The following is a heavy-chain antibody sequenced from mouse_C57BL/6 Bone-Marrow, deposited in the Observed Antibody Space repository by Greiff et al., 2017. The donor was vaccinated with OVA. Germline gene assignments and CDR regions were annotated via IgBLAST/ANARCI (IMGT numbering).Heavy chain of an antibody. D-gene: IGHD1-1*01. CDR2: ISDGGSYT. Sequence: EVKLEESGGGLVKPGGSLKLSCAASGFTFSSYAMSWVRQTPEKRLEWVATISDGGSYTYYPDNVKGRFTISRDNAKNNLYLQMSHLKSEDTAMYYCAREGITTVRAWFAYWGQGTLVTVSA. CDR3: AREGITTVRAWFAY. J-gene: IGHJ3*01. CDR1: GFTFSSYA. V-gene: IGHV5-4*01.